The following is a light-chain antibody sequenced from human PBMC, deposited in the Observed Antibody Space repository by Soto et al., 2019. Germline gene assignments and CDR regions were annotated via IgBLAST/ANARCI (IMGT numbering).Light chain of an antibody. CDR2: GAS. Sequence: IVMTQSPATLSVSPGERATLSCRASQSVSSNLAWYQQKPRQAPRLLIYGASTRATGIPDRFSGSGSGTDFTLTISILEPEDFALYYCQQYGSSAPITFGQGTQLEIK. CDR1: QSVSSN. J-gene: IGKJ5*01. V-gene: IGKV3-20*01. CDR3: QQYGSSAPIT.